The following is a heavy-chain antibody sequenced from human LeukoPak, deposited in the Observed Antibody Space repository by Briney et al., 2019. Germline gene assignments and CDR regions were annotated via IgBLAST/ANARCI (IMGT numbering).Heavy chain of an antibody. CDR1: GGSISSGSYY. CDR2: IYISGTT. CDR3: ARGYWFYFDY. J-gene: IGHJ4*02. Sequence: SQTLSLTCTVSGGSISSGSYYWSWIRQPAGKGLEWIGRIYISGTTNYNPSLKSRATISADTSKNQISLKLSSLTAADTAVYYCARGYWFYFDYWGQGTLVTVSS. D-gene: IGHD2-8*02. V-gene: IGHV4-61*02.